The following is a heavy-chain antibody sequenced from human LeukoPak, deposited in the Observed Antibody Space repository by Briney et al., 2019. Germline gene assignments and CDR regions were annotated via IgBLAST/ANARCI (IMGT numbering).Heavy chain of an antibody. D-gene: IGHD2-2*01. CDR1: GGSISSGGYY. V-gene: IGHV4-31*03. Sequence: KPSETLSLTCTVSGGSISSGGYYWSWIRQHPGKGLGWIGYIYYSGSTYYNPSLKSRVTISVDTSKNQFSLKLSSVTAADTAVYYCARDSCSTSCYRGYYYYGMDVWGQGTTVTVSS. J-gene: IGHJ6*02. CDR3: ARDSCSTSCYRGYYYYGMDV. CDR2: IYYSGST.